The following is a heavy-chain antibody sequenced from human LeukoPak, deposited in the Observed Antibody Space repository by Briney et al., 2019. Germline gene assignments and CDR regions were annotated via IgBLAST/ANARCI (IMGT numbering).Heavy chain of an antibody. D-gene: IGHD2-2*01. J-gene: IGHJ2*01. Sequence: ASVKVSCKASGGTFSSYAISWVRHAPGQGLEWMGGIIPIFGTANYAQKFQGRVTITADESTSTAYMELSSLRSEDTAVYYCARDSPVEGYCSSTSCAYWYFDLWGRGTLVTVSS. V-gene: IGHV1-69*13. CDR2: IIPIFGTA. CDR3: ARDSPVEGYCSSTSCAYWYFDL. CDR1: GGTFSSYA.